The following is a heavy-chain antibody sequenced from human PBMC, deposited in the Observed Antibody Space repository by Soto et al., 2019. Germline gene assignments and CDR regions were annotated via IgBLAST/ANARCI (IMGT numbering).Heavy chain of an antibody. V-gene: IGHV1-69*06. CDR2: IIPIFGTA. D-gene: IGHD6-19*01. J-gene: IGHJ6*02. Sequence: EASVKFSCKASGGTFSSYAISWVRQAPGQGLECMGGIIPIFGTANYAQKFQGRVTITAXXXXSXXXMXLXXLRSEDTAVYYCARDLGIAVAGKGGRYGMDVWG. CDR3: ARDLGIAVAGKGGRYGMDV. CDR1: GGTFSSYA.